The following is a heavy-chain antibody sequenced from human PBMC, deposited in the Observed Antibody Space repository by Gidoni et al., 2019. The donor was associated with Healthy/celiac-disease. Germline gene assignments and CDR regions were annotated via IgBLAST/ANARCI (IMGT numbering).Heavy chain of an antibody. J-gene: IGHJ4*02. CDR3: ASPLNYYDSSGYGY. V-gene: IGHV4-39*01. Sequence: QLQLQESGPGLVKPSETLSLTCTVSGGSISSSSYYWGWIRQPPGKGLEWIGSIYYSGSTYYNPSLKSRVTISVDTSKNQFSLKLSSVTAADTAVYYCASPLNYYDSSGYGYWGQGTLVTVSS. CDR1: GGSISSSSYY. D-gene: IGHD3-22*01. CDR2: IYYSGST.